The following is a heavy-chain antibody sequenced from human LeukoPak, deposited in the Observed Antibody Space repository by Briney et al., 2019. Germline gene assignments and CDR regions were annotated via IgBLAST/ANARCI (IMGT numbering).Heavy chain of an antibody. CDR2: ISGSGGST. V-gene: IGHV3-23*01. J-gene: IGHJ6*02. CDR3: AKEGYDFWSGPMDV. D-gene: IGHD3-3*01. Sequence: GGSLRLSCAASGFTFSSYAMSWVCQAPGKGLEWVSAISGSGGSTYYADSVKGRFTISRDNSKNTLYLQMNSLRAEDTAVYYCAKEGYDFWSGPMDVWGQGTTVTVSS. CDR1: GFTFSSYA.